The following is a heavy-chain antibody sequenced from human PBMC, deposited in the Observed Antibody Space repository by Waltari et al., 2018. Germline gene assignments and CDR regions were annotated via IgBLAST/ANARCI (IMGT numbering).Heavy chain of an antibody. V-gene: IGHV3-30*04. D-gene: IGHD2-21*02. CDR3: ASATCAVACYLIDS. Sequence: QVQLVESGGGVVQPGRSLRLSCAASGFTFSTSAMHWVRQAPGKGLEWVAMISSDGSHKRYGDSVRGRFTISRDNPKNTLYLEMDSLRVEDTAVYYCASATCAVACYLIDSLGQGTLVIVSS. CDR1: GFTFSTSA. CDR2: ISSDGSHK. J-gene: IGHJ4*02.